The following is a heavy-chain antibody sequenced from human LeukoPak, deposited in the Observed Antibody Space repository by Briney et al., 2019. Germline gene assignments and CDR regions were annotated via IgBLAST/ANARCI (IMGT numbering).Heavy chain of an antibody. D-gene: IGHD6-13*01. J-gene: IGHJ3*02. CDR2: INPSGGST. CDR3: ARDLVRIAAAGSTGAFDI. CDR1: GYTFTGYY. Sequence: GASVKVSCKASGYTFTGYYMHWVRQAPGQGLEWMGIINPSGGSTSYAQKFQGRVTMTRDMSTSTVYMELSSLRSEDTAVYYCARDLVRIAAAGSTGAFDIWGQGTMVTVSS. V-gene: IGHV1-46*01.